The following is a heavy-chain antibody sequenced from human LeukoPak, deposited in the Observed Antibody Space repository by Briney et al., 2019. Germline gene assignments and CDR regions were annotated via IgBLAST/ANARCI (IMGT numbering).Heavy chain of an antibody. CDR2: INYSGST. CDR1: GGSISSSSYY. Sequence: SETLSLTCTVSGGSISSSSYYWSWIRQPPGKGLEWIASINYSGSTYYNPSLKGRVTISVDTSKNQFSLKLSSVNAADTAVYYCARAVYDYIWGSYRFDYWGQGTLVTVSS. D-gene: IGHD3-16*02. V-gene: IGHV4-39*07. CDR3: ARAVYDYIWGSYRFDY. J-gene: IGHJ4*02.